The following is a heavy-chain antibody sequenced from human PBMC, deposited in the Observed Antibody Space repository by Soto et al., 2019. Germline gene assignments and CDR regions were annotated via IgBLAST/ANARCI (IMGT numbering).Heavy chain of an antibody. J-gene: IGHJ3*02. CDR2: IYPGDSDT. CDR3: ARPSMYYYDSSGYSGTHKLSDAFDI. CDR1: GYGLTGSW. D-gene: IGHD3-22*01. Sequence: GEALKLSCSGSGYGLTGSWIGCVRPLPGKGLGGMGIIYPGDSDTRYSPSFQGQVTISADKSISTAYLQWSSLKASDTAMYYCARPSMYYYDSSGYSGTHKLSDAFDIWGQGTMVTVS. V-gene: IGHV5-51*01.